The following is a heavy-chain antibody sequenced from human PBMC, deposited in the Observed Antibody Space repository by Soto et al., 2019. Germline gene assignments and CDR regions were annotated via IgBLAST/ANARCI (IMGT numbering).Heavy chain of an antibody. J-gene: IGHJ6*02. CDR1: GYTFTSYA. V-gene: IGHV1-3*01. CDR3: ARDNTMIVVVDYYYYGMDV. CDR2: INAGNGNT. D-gene: IGHD3-22*01. Sequence: ASVKVSCKASGYTFTSYAMHWVSQAPGQRLEWMGWINAGNGNTKYSQKFQGRVTITRDTSASTAYMELSSLRSEDTAVYYCARDNTMIVVVDYYYYGMDVWGQGTTVTVS.